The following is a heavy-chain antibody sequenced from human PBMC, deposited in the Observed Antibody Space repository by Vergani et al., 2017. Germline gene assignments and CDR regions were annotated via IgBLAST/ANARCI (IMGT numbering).Heavy chain of an antibody. CDR1: GFSLSNARMG. Sequence: QVTLKESGPVLVKPTETLTLTCTVSGFSLSNARMGVSWIRQPXGKALEWLAHIFSNDEKAYSTALKSRLTISKDTSKSQVVLTMTNMDPMDTATDYCARIGLDYVWGSYRYTGTYFDYWGEGTLVTVSS. D-gene: IGHD3-16*02. CDR2: IFSNDEK. V-gene: IGHV2-26*01. J-gene: IGHJ4*02. CDR3: ARIGLDYVWGSYRYTGTYFDY.